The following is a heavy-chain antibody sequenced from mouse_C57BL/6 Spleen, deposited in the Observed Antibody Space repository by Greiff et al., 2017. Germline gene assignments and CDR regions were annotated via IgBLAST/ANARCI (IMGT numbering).Heavy chain of an antibody. Sequence: VKLKQSGPGLVQPSQSLSITCTVSGFSLTSYGVHWVRQSPGKGLEWLGVIWSGGSTDYNAAFISRLSISKDNSKSQVFFKMNSLQADDTAIYYCASPTSDGYYCSFAYWGQGTLVTVSA. CDR2: IWSGGST. J-gene: IGHJ3*01. D-gene: IGHD2-3*01. CDR3: ASPTSDGYYCSFAY. V-gene: IGHV2-2*01. CDR1: GFSLTSYG.